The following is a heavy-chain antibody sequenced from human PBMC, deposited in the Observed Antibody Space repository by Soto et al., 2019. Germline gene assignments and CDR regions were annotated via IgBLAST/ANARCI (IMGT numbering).Heavy chain of an antibody. CDR1: VFNLSDYY. Sequence: GSLRIACVSSVFNLSDYYMNWIRQAPGKGLDWVSYISSSSSYTNYADSVKGRFTISRDNAKNSLYLQMNSLRAEDTAVYYCARVIHYGDNWFDPWGQGTLVTVSS. V-gene: IGHV3-11*06. D-gene: IGHD4-17*01. J-gene: IGHJ5*02. CDR2: ISSSSSYT. CDR3: ARVIHYGDNWFDP.